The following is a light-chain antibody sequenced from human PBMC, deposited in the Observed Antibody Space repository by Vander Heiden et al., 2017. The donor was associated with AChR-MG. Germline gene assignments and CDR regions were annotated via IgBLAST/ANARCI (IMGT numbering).Light chain of an antibody. V-gene: IGLV1-47*02. CDR1: SSNIGSNY. CDR3: AAWDDSLSGWV. CDR2: SNN. Sequence: QSVLTQPPSTSGTPGQRVTISCSGSSSNIGSNYVYWYQQLPGTAPKLLIYSNNQRPSGVPDRCSGSKSGTSASLAICGLRSEDEADYYCAAWDDSLSGWVFGGGTKLTVL. J-gene: IGLJ3*02.